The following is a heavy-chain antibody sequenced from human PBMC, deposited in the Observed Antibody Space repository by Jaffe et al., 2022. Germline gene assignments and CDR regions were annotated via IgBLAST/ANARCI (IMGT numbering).Heavy chain of an antibody. V-gene: IGHV4-59*01. CDR3: ARAQIAAAGTWGAFDI. J-gene: IGHJ3*02. Sequence: QVQLQESGPGLVKPSETLSLTCTVSGGSISSYYWSWIRQPPGKGLEWIGYIYYSGSTNYNPSLKSRVTISVDTSKNQFSLKLSSVTAADTAVYYCARAQIAAAGTWGAFDIWGQGTMVTVSS. CDR1: GGSISSYY. D-gene: IGHD6-13*01. CDR2: IYYSGST.